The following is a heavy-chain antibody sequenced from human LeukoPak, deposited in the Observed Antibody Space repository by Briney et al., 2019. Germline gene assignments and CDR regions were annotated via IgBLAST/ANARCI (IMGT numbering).Heavy chain of an antibody. V-gene: IGHV3-21*01. CDR3: ARVGRATYYYDSSGYSFDY. D-gene: IGHD3-22*01. J-gene: IGHJ4*02. CDR2: ISSSSSYI. Sequence: GGSLRLSCAASGFTFSSYSMNWVRQAPGKGLEWASSISSSSSYIYHADSVKGRFTISRDNAKNSLYLQMNSLRAEDTAVYYCARVGRATYYYDSSGYSFDYWGQGTLVTVSS. CDR1: GFTFSSYS.